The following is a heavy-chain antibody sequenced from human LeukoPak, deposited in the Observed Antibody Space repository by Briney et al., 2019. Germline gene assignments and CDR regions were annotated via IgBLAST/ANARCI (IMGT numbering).Heavy chain of an antibody. D-gene: IGHD3-3*01. CDR1: GGSISSGDYY. CDR3: ARAYYDFWSGYFYYYGMDV. V-gene: IGHV4-31*03. CDR2: IYYSGST. Sequence: PSETLSLTCTVSGGSISSGDYYWSWIRQHPGKGLEWIGYIYYSGSTYYNPSLKSRVTISVDTSKNQFSLKLSSVTAADTAVYYCARAYYDFWSGYFYYYGMDVWGQGTTVTVSS. J-gene: IGHJ6*02.